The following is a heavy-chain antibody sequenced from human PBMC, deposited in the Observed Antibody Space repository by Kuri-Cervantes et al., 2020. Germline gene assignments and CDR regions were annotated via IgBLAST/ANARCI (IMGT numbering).Heavy chain of an antibody. J-gene: IGHJ4*02. CDR2: INHSGST. Sequence: SETLSLTCAVYGGSFSGYHWSWIRQPPGKGLEWIGEINHSGSTSYNPSLKSRVTISVDTSKNQFSLSLSSVTAADTAVYYCARHLHSYDSSGYYGYWGQGTLVTVSS. D-gene: IGHD3-22*01. CDR1: GGSFSGYH. V-gene: IGHV4-34*01. CDR3: ARHLHSYDSSGYYGY.